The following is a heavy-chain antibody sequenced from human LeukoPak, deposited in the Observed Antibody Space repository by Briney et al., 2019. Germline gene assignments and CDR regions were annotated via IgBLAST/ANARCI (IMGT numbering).Heavy chain of an antibody. CDR2: IYSGGST. V-gene: IGHV3-66*01. D-gene: IGHD2-2*01. CDR1: GFTVSSNY. J-gene: IGHJ4*02. CDR3: AGGSSTSSYYFDY. Sequence: GGSLRLSCAASGFTVSSNYMSWVRQAPGKGLEWVSVIYSGGSTYYADSVKGRFTISRDNAKNSLYLQMDSLRAEDTAVYYCAGGSSTSSYYFDYWGQGTLVTVSS.